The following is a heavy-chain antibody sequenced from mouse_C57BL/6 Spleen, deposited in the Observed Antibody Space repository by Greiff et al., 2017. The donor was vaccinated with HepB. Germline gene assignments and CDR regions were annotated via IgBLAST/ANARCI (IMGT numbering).Heavy chain of an antibody. CDR1: GFTFSDYG. Sequence: EVKLMESGGGLVKPGGSLKLSCAASGFTFSDYGMHWVRQAPEKGLEWVAYISSGSSTIYYADTVKGRFTISRDNAKNTLFLQMTSLRSEDTAMYYCARGDYGSSSLFAYWGQGTLVTVSA. CDR3: ARGDYGSSSLFAY. J-gene: IGHJ3*01. D-gene: IGHD1-1*01. CDR2: ISSGSSTI. V-gene: IGHV5-17*01.